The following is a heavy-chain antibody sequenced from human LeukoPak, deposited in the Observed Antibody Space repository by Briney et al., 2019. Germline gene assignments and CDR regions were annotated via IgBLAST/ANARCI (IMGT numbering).Heavy chain of an antibody. V-gene: IGHV4-61*05. CDR1: GGSINNSNSY. CDR2: IYYSGST. CDR3: ARLRVGALDI. J-gene: IGHJ3*02. D-gene: IGHD1-26*01. Sequence: PSETLSLTCTVSGGSINNSNSYWDWIRQPPGKGLEWIGYIYYSGSTNYNPSLKSRVTISVDTSKNQFSLKLSSVTAADTAVYYCARLRVGALDIWGQGTMVTVSS.